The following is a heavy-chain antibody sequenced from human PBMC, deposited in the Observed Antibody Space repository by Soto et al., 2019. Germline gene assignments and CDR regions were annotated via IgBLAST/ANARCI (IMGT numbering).Heavy chain of an antibody. J-gene: IGHJ3*01. CDR1: GGIFSTYG. CDR3: ATIGPYSPRWDF. V-gene: IGHV3-23*01. D-gene: IGHD2-15*01. Sequence: DVQVLESGGGLVQPGGSLRLSCEMSGGIFSTYGMSWVRQTPGKGLECVASISAIGDSTYHSDSVKGRFSISRDNSKSSLYLQMDSLRAKDTAMYYCATIGPYSPRWDFWGQGTGVTVSS. CDR2: ISAIGDST.